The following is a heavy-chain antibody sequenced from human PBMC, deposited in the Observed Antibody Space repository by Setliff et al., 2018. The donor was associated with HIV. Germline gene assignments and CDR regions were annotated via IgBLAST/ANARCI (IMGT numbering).Heavy chain of an antibody. CDR2: INHSGST. Sequence: KTSETLSLTCAVYGGSFSGYYWSWIRQPPGKGPEWIGEINHSGSTNYNPSLKSRVTISVDTSKNQFSLKLSSVAAADTAVFYCARLTTTYYYDSSAYYHPVWGQGTLVTVSS. CDR1: GGSFSGYY. CDR3: ARLTTTYYYDSSAYYHPV. J-gene: IGHJ4*02. D-gene: IGHD3-22*01. V-gene: IGHV4-34*01.